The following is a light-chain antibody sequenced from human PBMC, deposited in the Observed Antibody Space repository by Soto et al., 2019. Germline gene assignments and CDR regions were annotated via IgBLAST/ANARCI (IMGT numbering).Light chain of an antibody. CDR1: SSDVGGYNY. V-gene: IGLV2-14*01. J-gene: IGLJ1*01. CDR2: EVS. Sequence: QSALTQPASVSGCPGQSITISCTGTSSDVGGYNYVSWYQQHPGKAPKLMIYEVSNRPSGVSNRFSGSKSGNTASLTISGLQAEDEADYYCSSYTSSSTPFVFGPGTKVTVL. CDR3: SSYTSSSTPFV.